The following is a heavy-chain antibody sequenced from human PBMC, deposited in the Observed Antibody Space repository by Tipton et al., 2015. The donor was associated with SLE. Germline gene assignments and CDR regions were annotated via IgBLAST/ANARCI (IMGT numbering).Heavy chain of an antibody. J-gene: IGHJ5*02. CDR2: IYNSGST. CDR3: ARDSLSGDNWFDP. Sequence: TLSLTCTVSGASIRSYYWSWIRQPPGKGLEWIGNIYNSGSTNYNPSLKSRVTMSLDTSKNQFSLKLSSVTAADTAVYYCARDSLSGDNWFDPWGQGTLVIVSS. D-gene: IGHD1-1*01. V-gene: IGHV4-59*01. CDR1: GASIRSYY.